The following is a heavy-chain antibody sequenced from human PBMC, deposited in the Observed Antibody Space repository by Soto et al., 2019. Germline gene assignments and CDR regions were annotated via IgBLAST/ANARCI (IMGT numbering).Heavy chain of an antibody. CDR2: VNHSGST. CDR1: GGSFSGYY. J-gene: IGHJ4*02. D-gene: IGHD6-13*01. Sequence: SETLSLTCAVYGGSFSGYYWSWIRQPPGKVLEWIGEVNHSGSTNYNPSLKSRVTISVDTSKNQFSLKLSSVTAADTAVYYCARGRRRLPLAAVDYWGQGTLVNVSS. V-gene: IGHV4-34*01. CDR3: ARGRRRLPLAAVDY.